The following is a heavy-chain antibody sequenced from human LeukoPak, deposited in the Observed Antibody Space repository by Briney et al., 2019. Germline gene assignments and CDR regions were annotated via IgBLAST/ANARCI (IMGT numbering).Heavy chain of an antibody. V-gene: IGHV3-11*01. J-gene: IGHJ3*02. Sequence: GGSLRLSCAASGFTFSDYYMSWIRQAPGKGLEWVSYISSSGSTIYYADSVKGRFTISRDNAKNSLYLQMNSLRAEDTAVYYCARVIGYYDILTGANAFDIWGQGTMVTVSS. CDR1: GFTFSDYY. D-gene: IGHD3-9*01. CDR3: ARVIGYYDILTGANAFDI. CDR2: ISSSGSTI.